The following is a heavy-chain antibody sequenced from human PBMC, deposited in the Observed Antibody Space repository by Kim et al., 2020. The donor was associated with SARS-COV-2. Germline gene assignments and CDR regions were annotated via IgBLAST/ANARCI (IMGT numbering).Heavy chain of an antibody. Sequence: GGSLRLSCAASGFTVSSNYMSWVRQAPGKGLEWVSVIYSGGSTYYADSVKGRFTISRDNSKNTLYLQMNSLRAEDTAVYYCARGQYGSGSPPNFDYWGQGTLVTVSS. D-gene: IGHD3-10*01. V-gene: IGHV3-66*01. J-gene: IGHJ4*02. CDR3: ARGQYGSGSPPNFDY. CDR2: IYSGGST. CDR1: GFTVSSNY.